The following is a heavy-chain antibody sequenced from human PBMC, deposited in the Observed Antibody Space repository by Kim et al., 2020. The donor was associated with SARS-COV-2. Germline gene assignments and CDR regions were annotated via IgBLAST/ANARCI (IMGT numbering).Heavy chain of an antibody. V-gene: IGHV1-8*01. CDR1: GYTFTSYD. CDR2: MNPNSGNT. D-gene: IGHD3-9*01. J-gene: IGHJ6*02. Sequence: ASVKVSCKASGYTFTSYDINWVRQATGQGLEWMGWMNPNSGNTGYAQKFQGRVTMTRNTSISTAYMELSSLRSEDTAVYYCAIARKTYYDILTGSSYGMDVWGQGTTVTVSS. CDR3: AIARKTYYDILTGSSYGMDV.